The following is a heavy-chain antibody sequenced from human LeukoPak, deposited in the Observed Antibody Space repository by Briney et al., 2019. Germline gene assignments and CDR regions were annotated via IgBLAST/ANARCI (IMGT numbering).Heavy chain of an antibody. J-gene: IGHJ5*02. Sequence: SVKVSCKASGGTFNNYAITWLRQAPGQGLEWMGGIIPIFGTTNYAQKFQGRVTINADESTDTANMELSSLRSEDTAVYYCARALDILVVPGADNWLDPWGQGTLVTVSS. V-gene: IGHV1-69*13. CDR3: ARALDILVVPGADNWLDP. CDR1: GGTFNNYA. D-gene: IGHD2-2*01. CDR2: IIPIFGTT.